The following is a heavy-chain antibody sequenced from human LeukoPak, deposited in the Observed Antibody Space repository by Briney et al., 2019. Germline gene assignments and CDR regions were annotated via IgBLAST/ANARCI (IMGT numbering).Heavy chain of an antibody. J-gene: IGHJ4*02. CDR3: ARDPYSSSWYDY. Sequence: GGSLRLSCAASGFTFSSYTVNWVRQAPGKGLEWVSSISSSSSYIYYADSVKGRFTISRDNAKNSLYLQLNSLRAEDTAVYYCARDPYSSSWYDYWGQGTLVTVSS. D-gene: IGHD6-13*01. CDR1: GFTFSSYT. V-gene: IGHV3-21*01. CDR2: ISSSSSYI.